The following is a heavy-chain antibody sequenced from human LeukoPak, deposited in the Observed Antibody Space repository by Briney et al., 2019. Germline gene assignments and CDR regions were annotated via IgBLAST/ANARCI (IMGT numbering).Heavy chain of an antibody. D-gene: IGHD4-17*01. CDR3: AGDSYGDANFDS. V-gene: IGHV3-53*01. CDR1: GFIVNTNY. CDR2: IYADGNT. J-gene: IGHJ4*02. Sequence: GGSLRLSCAASGFIVNTNYMTWVRQAPGRGLEWVSFIYADGNTYYADSVKGRFTISRDISKNAVYLQMNSLRAEDTAVYYCAGDSYGDANFDSWGLGTLVTVSS.